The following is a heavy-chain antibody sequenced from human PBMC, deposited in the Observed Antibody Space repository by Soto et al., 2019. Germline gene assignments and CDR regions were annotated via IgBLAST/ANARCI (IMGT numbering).Heavy chain of an antibody. D-gene: IGHD6-19*01. J-gene: IGHJ4*02. CDR3: ARKFGYRYSSGWYTGSYFDY. Sequence: QVQLVQSGAEVKKPGAPVKVSCKASGYTFTSYGITWVRQAPGQGLEWMGWISAYNGNTNYAQKLQGRVTMTTDTTTSTAYMELRSRRSDDTAVYYCARKFGYRYSSGWYTGSYFDYWGQGTLVTVSS. CDR1: GYTFTSYG. V-gene: IGHV1-18*04. CDR2: ISAYNGNT.